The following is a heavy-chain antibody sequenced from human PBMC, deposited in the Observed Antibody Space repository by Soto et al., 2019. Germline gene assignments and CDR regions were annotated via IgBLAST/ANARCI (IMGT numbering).Heavy chain of an antibody. D-gene: IGHD5-12*01. CDR1: GFTFSSYS. J-gene: IGHJ6*02. Sequence: PVGSLRLSCAASGFTFSSYSMNWVRQAPGKGLEWVSSISSSSSYIYYADSVKGRFTISRDNAKNSLYLQMNSLRAEDTAVYYCAREMSGVGWLRFSYGMDVWGQGTTVTVSS. CDR3: AREMSGVGWLRFSYGMDV. V-gene: IGHV3-21*01. CDR2: ISSSSSYI.